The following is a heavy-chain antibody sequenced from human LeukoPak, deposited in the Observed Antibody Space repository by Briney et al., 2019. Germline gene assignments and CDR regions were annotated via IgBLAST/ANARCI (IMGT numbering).Heavy chain of an antibody. D-gene: IGHD3-10*01. Sequence: SVKVSCKASGGTFSSYAISWGRQAPGQGLEWMGRIIPIFGIANYAQKFQGRVTITADKSTSTAYMELSSLRSEDTAVYYCAVWFGDPPSPFDYWGQGTLVTVSS. V-gene: IGHV1-69*04. CDR1: GGTFSSYA. CDR3: AVWFGDPPSPFDY. J-gene: IGHJ4*02. CDR2: IIPIFGIA.